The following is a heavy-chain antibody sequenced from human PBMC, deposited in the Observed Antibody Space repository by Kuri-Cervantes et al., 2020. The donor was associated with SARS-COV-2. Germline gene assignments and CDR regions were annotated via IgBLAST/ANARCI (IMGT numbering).Heavy chain of an antibody. V-gene: IGHV4-59*01. J-gene: IGHJ4*02. Sequence: GSLRLSCTVSGGSISSYYWSWIRQPPGKGLEWIGYIYYSGSTNYNPSLKSRVTISVDTSKNQFSLKLSSVTAADTAVYYCAREVYGSGSYYVDYWGQGTLVTVSS. CDR2: IYYSGST. CDR3: AREVYGSGSYYVDY. D-gene: IGHD3-10*01. CDR1: GGSISSYY.